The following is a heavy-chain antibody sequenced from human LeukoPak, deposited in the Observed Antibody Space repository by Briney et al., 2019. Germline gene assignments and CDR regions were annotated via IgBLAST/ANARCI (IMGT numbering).Heavy chain of an antibody. CDR2: IYYSGST. CDR1: GGSISSSSYY. V-gene: IGHV4-39*01. CDR3: ASLPAAIPWAFDY. D-gene: IGHD2-2*01. Sequence: PPETLSLTCTVSGGSISSSSYYWGCIRQPPGKGLEWIGSIYYSGSTYYNPSLKSRVTISVDTSKNQFSLKLSSVTAADTAVYYCASLPAAIPWAFDYWGQGTLVTVSS. J-gene: IGHJ4*02.